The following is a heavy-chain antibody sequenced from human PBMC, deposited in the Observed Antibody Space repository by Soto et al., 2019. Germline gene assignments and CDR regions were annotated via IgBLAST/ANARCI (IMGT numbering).Heavy chain of an antibody. D-gene: IGHD3-10*01. CDR3: ARESGDLTSNFDY. V-gene: IGHV3-21*06. Sequence: GGSLRLSCAASGFTFTRYSMNWVRQATGKGLEWDSSISSTTNYIYYGDSMKGRFTISRDNAKNSLYLEMNSLRAEDTAVYYCARESGDLTSNFDYWGQGTLVTVSS. CDR1: GFTFTRYS. CDR2: ISSTTNYI. J-gene: IGHJ4*02.